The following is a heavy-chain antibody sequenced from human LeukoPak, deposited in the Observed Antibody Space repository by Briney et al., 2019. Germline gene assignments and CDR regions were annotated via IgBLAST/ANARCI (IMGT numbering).Heavy chain of an antibody. V-gene: IGHV4-39*07. CDR1: GGSVSNTNYY. Sequence: PSETLSLTCTVSGGSVSNTNYYWAWIRQPPGKGLEWIGSVSHSGSTNYNPSLKSRVTISVDTSKNQFSLKLSSVTAADTAVYYCARGVEQQLAHFLDYWGQGTLVTVSS. CDR3: ARGVEQQLAHFLDY. D-gene: IGHD6-13*01. J-gene: IGHJ4*02. CDR2: VSHSGST.